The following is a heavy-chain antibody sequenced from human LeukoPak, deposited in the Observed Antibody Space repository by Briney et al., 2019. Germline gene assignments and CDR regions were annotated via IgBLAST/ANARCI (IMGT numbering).Heavy chain of an antibody. J-gene: IGHJ4*02. D-gene: IGHD3-10*01. CDR3: ARGGDSGSYCNY. Sequence: HPGGSLRLSCAASGFTFSSYWMHWVRQAPGKRLVWVSRINIDGSSTSYADSVKGRFAISRDNAKNTLYLQMNSLRAEDTAVYYCARGGDSGSYCNYWGQGTLVTVSS. CDR2: INIDGSST. V-gene: IGHV3-74*01. CDR1: GFTFSSYW.